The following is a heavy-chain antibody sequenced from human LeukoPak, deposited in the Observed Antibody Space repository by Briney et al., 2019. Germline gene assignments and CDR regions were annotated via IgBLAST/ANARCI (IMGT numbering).Heavy chain of an antibody. CDR2: IYHSGST. CDR3: ARDWLGRFDY. D-gene: IGHD6-19*01. CDR1: GGSISSGGYS. V-gene: IGHV4-30-2*01. J-gene: IGHJ4*02. Sequence: SETLSLTCAVSGGSISSGGYSWSWIRQPPGKGLEWIGYIYHSGSTYYNPSPKSRVTISVDRSKNQFSLRLSSVTAADTAVYYCARDWLGRFDYWGQGTLVTVSS.